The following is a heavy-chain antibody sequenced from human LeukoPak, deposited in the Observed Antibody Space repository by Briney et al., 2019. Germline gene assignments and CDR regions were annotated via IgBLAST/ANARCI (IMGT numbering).Heavy chain of an antibody. D-gene: IGHD1-1*01. Sequence: GGSLRLSCAASGFTFSSYSMNWVRPAPGKGLEWVSSISSSSSYIHYADSVKGRFTISRDNAKNSLYLQMNSLRAEDTAVCYCARETGNRGDYWGQGTLVTVSS. CDR1: GFTFSSYS. V-gene: IGHV3-21*01. J-gene: IGHJ4*02. CDR2: ISSSSSYI. CDR3: ARETGNRGDY.